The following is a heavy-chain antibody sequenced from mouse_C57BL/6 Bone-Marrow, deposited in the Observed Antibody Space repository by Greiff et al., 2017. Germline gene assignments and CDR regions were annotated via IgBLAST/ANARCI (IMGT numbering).Heavy chain of an antibody. CDR1: GYTFTSYW. Sequence: QVQLQQSGADLAKPGASVKLSCKASGYTFTSYWMHWVKQRPGQGLEWLGYISPSSGYTKYKQKFKDQATLTADKSSSTAYMQLSSLTYEDSAVYDCARSRWLLLWFAYWGQGTLVTVSA. J-gene: IGHJ3*01. D-gene: IGHD2-3*01. CDR3: ARSRWLLLWFAY. CDR2: ISPSSGYT. V-gene: IGHV1-7*01.